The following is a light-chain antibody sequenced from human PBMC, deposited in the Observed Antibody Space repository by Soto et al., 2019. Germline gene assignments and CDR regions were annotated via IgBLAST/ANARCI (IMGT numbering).Light chain of an antibody. Sequence: QSALTQPASVSGSLGQSITISCTGTSSDVGGYDYVSWYQQHPGKDPKVVIFEVTYRPSGVSSRFSGSKSGNTASLTVSGLQAEDEGDYYCSSYTTSRTVVFGGGNKLTVL. CDR3: SSYTTSRTVV. CDR1: SSDVGGYDY. CDR2: EVT. V-gene: IGLV2-14*01. J-gene: IGLJ2*01.